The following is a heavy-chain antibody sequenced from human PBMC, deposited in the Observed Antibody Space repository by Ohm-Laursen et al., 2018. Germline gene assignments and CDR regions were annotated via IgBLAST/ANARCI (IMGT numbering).Heavy chain of an antibody. J-gene: IGHJ4*02. CDR3: AKRGSQWLETEGSNPRPYYFDY. Sequence: SLRLSCAASGFTFSDYYMSWIRQAPGKGLEWVSAISGSGGSTYYADSVKGRFTISRDNSKNTLYLQMNSLRAEDTAVYYCAKRGSQWLETEGSNPRPYYFDYWGQGTLVTVSS. CDR1: GFTFSDYY. D-gene: IGHD6-19*01. CDR2: ISGSGGST. V-gene: IGHV3-23*01.